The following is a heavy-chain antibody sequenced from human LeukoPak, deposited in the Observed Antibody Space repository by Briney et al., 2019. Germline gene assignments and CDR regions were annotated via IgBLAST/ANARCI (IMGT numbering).Heavy chain of an antibody. D-gene: IGHD3-3*01. Sequence: PGGSLRLSCAASGFTFDDYAMNWVRQAPGKGLEWVSGINWNGGSTYYRDSVKGRFTISRDNAKNSLYLQMNSLRAEDTAFYYCARVKGSGYRNSIDYWGQGTLVTVSS. CDR2: INWNGGST. J-gene: IGHJ4*02. CDR3: ARVKGSGYRNSIDY. V-gene: IGHV3-20*04. CDR1: GFTFDDYA.